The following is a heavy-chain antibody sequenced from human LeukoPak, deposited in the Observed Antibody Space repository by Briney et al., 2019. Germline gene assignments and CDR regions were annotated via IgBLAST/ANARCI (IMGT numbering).Heavy chain of an antibody. CDR2: ITRSSDYI. CDR1: GFTFSDHN. CDR3: GRNQGYTYGSV. J-gene: IGHJ4*02. Sequence: GGSLRLSCAASGFTFSDHNMNWVRQAPGKGLEWVSSITRSSDYIYYADSVEGRFTISRDNAKNSLYLQMNSLRAEDTAVYYCGRNQGYTYGSVWGQGTLVTVSS. D-gene: IGHD3-10*01. V-gene: IGHV3-21*01.